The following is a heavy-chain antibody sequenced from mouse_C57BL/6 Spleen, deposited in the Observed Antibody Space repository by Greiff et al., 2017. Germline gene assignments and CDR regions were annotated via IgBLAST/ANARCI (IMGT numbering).Heavy chain of an antibody. CDR3: ARSHDYDDAV. CDR2: IYPGDGDT. V-gene: IGHV1-82*01. J-gene: IGHJ3*01. CDR1: GYAFSSSW. Sequence: QVQLMQSGPELVKPGASVKISCKASGYAFSSSWMNWVKQRPGKGLEWIGRIYPGDGDTNYNGKLKGKATLTADKSSSTAYMQLSSLTSEDSAVYFCARSHDYDDAVWGQGTLVTVSA. D-gene: IGHD2-4*01.